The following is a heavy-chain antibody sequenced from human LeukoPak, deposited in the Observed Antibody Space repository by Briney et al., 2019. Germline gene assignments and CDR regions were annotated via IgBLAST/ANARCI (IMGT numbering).Heavy chain of an antibody. V-gene: IGHV4-39*01. CDR2: IYYSGST. CDR1: GASISSSSYY. J-gene: IGHJ4*02. Sequence: SETLSLTCTVSGASISSSSYYWGWIRQPPGKGLEWIGSIYYSGSTDYNPSLKSRVSISIDTSKNQFSLKLSSVTAADTAVYYCARIYCTNGVCYGGGQYYFDYWGQGTLVTVSS. D-gene: IGHD2-8*01. CDR3: ARIYCTNGVCYGGGQYYFDY.